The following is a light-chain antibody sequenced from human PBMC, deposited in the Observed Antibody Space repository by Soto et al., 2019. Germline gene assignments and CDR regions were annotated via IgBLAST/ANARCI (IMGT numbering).Light chain of an antibody. V-gene: IGLV2-14*01. CDR1: SSDVGAYDF. J-gene: IGLJ1*01. CDR2: EVS. Sequence: QSALTQPASVSGSPGQSITISCTGTSSDVGAYDFVSWYQQHPGKAPKYLIYEVSNRPSGVSDRFSGSKSGTTASLTSSGLQAEDEAYYYCSSYTTTDPYVFGTGTKLTVL. CDR3: SSYTTTDPYV.